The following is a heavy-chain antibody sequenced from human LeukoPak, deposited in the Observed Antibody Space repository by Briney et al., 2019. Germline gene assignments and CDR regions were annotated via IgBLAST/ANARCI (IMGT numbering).Heavy chain of an antibody. V-gene: IGHV3-33*08. CDR3: ATIAVAGEKIDY. Sequence: GGSLRLSCAASGFTFSNYAMPWVRQAPGKGLEWVAVIWYDGSNKYYADSVKGRFTISRDNSKNTLYLQMNSLRAEDTAVYYCATIAVAGEKIDYWGQGTLVTVSS. CDR2: IWYDGSNK. D-gene: IGHD6-19*01. CDR1: GFTFSNYA. J-gene: IGHJ4*02.